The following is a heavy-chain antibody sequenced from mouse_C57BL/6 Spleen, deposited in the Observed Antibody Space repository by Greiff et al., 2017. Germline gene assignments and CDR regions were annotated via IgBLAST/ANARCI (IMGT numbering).Heavy chain of an antibody. CDR1: GYAFSSYW. V-gene: IGHV1-80*01. D-gene: IGHD2-1*01. J-gene: IGHJ4*01. CDR3: ARNYGNYVGYAMDY. CDR2: IYPGDGGT. Sequence: VQLQQSGAELVKPGASVKISCKASGYAFSSYWMHWVKQRPGQGLAWIGQIYPGDGGTNYNGKFKGKATLTADKSSSTAYMQLSSLASEDSAVYFGARNYGNYVGYAMDYWGQGTSVTVAS.